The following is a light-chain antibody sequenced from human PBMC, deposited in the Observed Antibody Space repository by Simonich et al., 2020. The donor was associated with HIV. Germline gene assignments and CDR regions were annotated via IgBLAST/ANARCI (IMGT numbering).Light chain of an antibody. CDR3: QQANSFPFT. V-gene: IGKV1-39*01. CDR2: AAS. CDR1: QSISSD. J-gene: IGKJ3*01. Sequence: DIQMTQSPSSLSASVGDRVTITCRAIQSISSDLNWYQQKPGKAPKLLIYAASSLQSGVPSRFSVSGSGTDFTLTISSLQPEDFATYYCQQANSFPFTFGPGTKVDIK.